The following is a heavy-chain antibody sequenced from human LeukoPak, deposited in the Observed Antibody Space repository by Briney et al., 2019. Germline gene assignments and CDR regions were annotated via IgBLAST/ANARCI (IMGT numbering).Heavy chain of an antibody. Sequence: ASVKVSYKASGGTFSSYAISWVRQAPGQGLEWMGRIIPIFGTANYAQKFQGRVTITADKSTSTAYMELSSLRSEDTAVYYCARLYYGGNLDVAFDYWGQGTLVTVSS. CDR1: GGTFSSYA. CDR3: ARLYYGGNLDVAFDY. J-gene: IGHJ4*02. D-gene: IGHD4-23*01. V-gene: IGHV1-69*06. CDR2: IIPIFGTA.